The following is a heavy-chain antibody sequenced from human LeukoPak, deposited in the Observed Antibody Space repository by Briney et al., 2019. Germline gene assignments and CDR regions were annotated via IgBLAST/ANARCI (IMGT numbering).Heavy chain of an antibody. J-gene: IGHJ3*02. CDR3: ARPPVYSHAFDI. CDR2: IRQDGSDK. Sequence: PGGSLRLSCAASGFTFSTYWMSWVRQAPGKGLEWVANIRQDGSDKYYMDSVKGRFTISRDNAKNSLYLQMNSLRAEDTAVYYCARPPVYSHAFDIWGQGTMVTVSS. D-gene: IGHD2-21*01. CDR1: GFTFSTYW. V-gene: IGHV3-7*01.